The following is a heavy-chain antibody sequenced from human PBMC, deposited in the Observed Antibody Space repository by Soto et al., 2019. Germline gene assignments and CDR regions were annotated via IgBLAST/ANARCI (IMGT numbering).Heavy chain of an antibody. CDR1: GYPVTAYY. CDR3: ARGGGVGVAGSAAFDM. D-gene: IGHD3-3*01. J-gene: IGHJ3*02. CDR2: INPATGAA. Sequence: QLHLVQSGAVVKKPGASVTVSCSASGYPVTAYYMHWVRQAPGRGLEWMGGINPATGAAKYTQTFQGRVTMPRDTSTSTVFMELGGLTSEDTAVFYFARGGGVGVAGSAAFDMWGQGTLVTVSS. V-gene: IGHV1-2*02.